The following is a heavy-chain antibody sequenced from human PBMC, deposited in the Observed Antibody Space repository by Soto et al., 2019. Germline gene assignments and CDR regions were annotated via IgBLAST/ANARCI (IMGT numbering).Heavy chain of an antibody. J-gene: IGHJ4*02. D-gene: IGHD3-22*01. Sequence: SEILCVTCGVSGGSIVGNGGWSWVRKPPGKGLEWIGEIYHSGSTNYNPSLKSRVTISVDESKNQFSLKLTSVTAADTAVYYCTTDPVTMIVVVPSSGWGQGTLVTVSS. CDR1: GGSIVGNGG. CDR3: TTDPVTMIVVVPSSG. CDR2: IYHSGST. V-gene: IGHV4-4*02.